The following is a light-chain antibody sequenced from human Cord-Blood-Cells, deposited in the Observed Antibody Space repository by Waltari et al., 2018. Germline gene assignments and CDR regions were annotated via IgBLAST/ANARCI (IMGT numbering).Light chain of an antibody. V-gene: IGLV2-14*01. Sequence: QSAMTHTASVSGSPGQSLTLSGPASIRDVGASNYVFWYQQHPGKAPKLMIYDVSNRPSGVSNRFSGSKSGNTASLTISGLQAEDEADYYCSSYTSSSTPVVFGGGTKLTVL. CDR3: SSYTSSSTPVV. J-gene: IGLJ2*01. CDR1: IRDVGASNY. CDR2: DVS.